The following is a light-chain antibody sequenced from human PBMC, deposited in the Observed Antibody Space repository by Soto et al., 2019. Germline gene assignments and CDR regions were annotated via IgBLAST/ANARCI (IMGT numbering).Light chain of an antibody. J-gene: IGKJ1*01. CDR1: QSISRY. Sequence: IVLTQSPGTLSLSQGERTTLSCRASQSISRYLAWYQQKPGQGPRLLIYGASSRATGTPDWFSGSGSGTDFTLTINRLEPEDVALYYWQQYGSSPPTFGQGTKVEIK. V-gene: IGKV3-20*01. CDR2: GAS. CDR3: QQYGSSPPT.